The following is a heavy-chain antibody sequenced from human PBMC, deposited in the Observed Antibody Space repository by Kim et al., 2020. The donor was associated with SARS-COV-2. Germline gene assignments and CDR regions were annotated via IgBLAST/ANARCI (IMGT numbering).Heavy chain of an antibody. CDR1: GGSISDSRPH. Sequence: SETLSLTCSVSGGSISDSRPHWGWIRQPPGKGLEWIGSIYYSGATYYNPSLKSRATISIDTSKNQFSLKLTSVTAADTAVYYCARRNNFDYWGQGTLVSVSS. J-gene: IGHJ4*02. V-gene: IGHV4-39*01. CDR2: IYYSGAT. CDR3: ARRNNFDY.